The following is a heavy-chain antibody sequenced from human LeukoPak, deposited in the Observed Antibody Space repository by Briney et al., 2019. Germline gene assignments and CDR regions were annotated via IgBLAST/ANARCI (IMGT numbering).Heavy chain of an antibody. J-gene: IGHJ4*02. D-gene: IGHD3-10*01. CDR2: INAGNGNT. V-gene: IGHV1-3*01. CDR3: ARDDGEVTMVRGGGQYYFDY. CDR1: GYTFTSYG. Sequence: ASVKVSCKASGYTFTSYGISWVRQAPGQRLEWMGWINAGNGNTEYSQKFQGRVTITRDTSASTAYMELSSLRSEDTAVYYCARDDGEVTMVRGGGQYYFDYWGQGTLVTVSS.